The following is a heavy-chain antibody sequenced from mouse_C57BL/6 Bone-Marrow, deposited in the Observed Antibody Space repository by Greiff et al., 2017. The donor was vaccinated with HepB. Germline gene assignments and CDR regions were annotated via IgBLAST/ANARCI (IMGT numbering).Heavy chain of an antibody. CDR1: GFSFNTYA. V-gene: IGHV10-1*01. J-gene: IGHJ2*01. CDR2: IRSKSNNYAT. D-gene: IGHD3-3*01. CDR3: VRHGDSYYFDY. Sequence: EVQRVESGGGLVQPKGSLKLSCAASGFSFNTYAMNWVRQAPGKGLEWVARIRSKSNNYATYYADSVKDRFTISRDDSESMLYLQMNNLKTEDTAMYYCVRHGDSYYFDYWGQGTTLTVSS.